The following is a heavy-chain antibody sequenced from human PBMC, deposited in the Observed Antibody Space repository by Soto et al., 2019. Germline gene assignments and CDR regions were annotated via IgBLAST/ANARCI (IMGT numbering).Heavy chain of an antibody. CDR2: IIPIFGTA. J-gene: IGHJ6*02. CDR3: AGVGGPGYSCSSVGAYYYYGMDV. CDR1: GGTFSSYA. V-gene: IGHV1-69*12. Sequence: QVQLVQSGAEVKKPGSSVKVSCKASGGTFSSYAISWVRQAPGQGLEWMGGIIPIFGTANYAQKFQGRVTITADESTSTGYMGLGRLRPEDTAVYYCAGVGGPGYSCSSVGAYYYYGMDVWGQGTTVTVSS. D-gene: IGHD6-6*01.